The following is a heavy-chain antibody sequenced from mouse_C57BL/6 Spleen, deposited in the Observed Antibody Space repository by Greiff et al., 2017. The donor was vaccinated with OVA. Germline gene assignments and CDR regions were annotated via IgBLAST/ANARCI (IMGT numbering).Heavy chain of an antibody. CDR1: GFSFNTYA. V-gene: IGHV10-1*01. J-gene: IGHJ3*01. CDR3: VRDDGYYPAWFAY. Sequence: EVMLVESGGGLVQPKGSLKLSCAASGFSFNTYAMNWVRQAPGKGLEWVARIRSKSNNYATYYADSVKDRFTISRDDSESMLYLQMNNLKTENTAMYYCVRDDGYYPAWFAYWGQGTLVTVSA. CDR2: IRSKSNNYAT. D-gene: IGHD2-3*01.